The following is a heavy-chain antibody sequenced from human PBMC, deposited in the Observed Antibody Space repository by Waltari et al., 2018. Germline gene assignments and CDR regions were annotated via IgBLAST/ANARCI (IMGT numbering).Heavy chain of an antibody. V-gene: IGHV3-30-3*01. CDR2: ISYDGSNK. Sequence: QVQLVESGGGVVQPGRSLRLSCAASGFTFSSYAMHWVRQAPGKGLEWVAVISYDGSNKYYADSVKGRFTISRDNSKNTLYLQMNSLRAEDTAVYYCASATGYSSGWWGDDAFDIWGQGTMVTVSS. CDR3: ASATGYSSGWWGDDAFDI. CDR1: GFTFSSYA. J-gene: IGHJ3*02. D-gene: IGHD6-19*01.